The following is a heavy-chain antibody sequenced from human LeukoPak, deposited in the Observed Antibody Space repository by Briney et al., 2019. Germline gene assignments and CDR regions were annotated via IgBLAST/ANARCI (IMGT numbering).Heavy chain of an antibody. CDR2: IWYDGSNK. Sequence: PGRSLRLSCAASGFTFSSYGMHRVRQAPGKGLEWVAVIWYDGSNKYYADSVKGRFTISRDNSKNTLYLQMNSLRAEDTAVYYCARDKAAAGKMVSYYYYGMDVWGQGTTVTVSS. V-gene: IGHV3-33*01. D-gene: IGHD6-13*01. CDR3: ARDKAAAGKMVSYYYYGMDV. J-gene: IGHJ6*02. CDR1: GFTFSSYG.